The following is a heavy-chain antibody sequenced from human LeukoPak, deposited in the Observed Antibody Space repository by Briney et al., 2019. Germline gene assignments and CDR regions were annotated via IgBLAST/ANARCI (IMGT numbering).Heavy chain of an antibody. D-gene: IGHD3-9*01. Sequence: GRSLRLSCAVSGCSFSSYGMHWVRQAPGKGLEWVAVIWYDGSNENYPDSVKSRFSISRDNSKNTLYLQMNSLRAEDTAVYFCARGSNTGYSIDSWGQGTLVTVSS. V-gene: IGHV3-33*01. CDR2: IWYDGSNE. CDR3: ARGSNTGYSIDS. CDR1: GCSFSSYG. J-gene: IGHJ4*02.